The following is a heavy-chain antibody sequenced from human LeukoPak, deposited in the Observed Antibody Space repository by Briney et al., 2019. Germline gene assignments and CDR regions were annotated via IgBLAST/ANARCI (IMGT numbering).Heavy chain of an antibody. Sequence: GGTLRLSCAASGFSFRTYGMSWVRQAPGKRLEWVSGISGSGDNTHNADFVKGRFTISRDNSMNTLYLQMNSLRAEDTAVYYCAKIAETSGIYGQGYDYWGQGTLVTVSS. V-gene: IGHV3-23*01. J-gene: IGHJ4*02. D-gene: IGHD1-26*01. CDR3: AKIAETSGIYGQGYDY. CDR2: ISGSGDNT. CDR1: GFSFRTYG.